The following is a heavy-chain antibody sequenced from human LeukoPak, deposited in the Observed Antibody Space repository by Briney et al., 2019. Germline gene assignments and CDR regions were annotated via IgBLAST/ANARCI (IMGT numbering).Heavy chain of an antibody. D-gene: IGHD3-22*01. J-gene: IGHJ5*01. Sequence: PSETLSLTCAVSGYSISSGHYWVWIRPPPGKGLEWIGRIYHSGSTYYNPSLKSRVTISVDTSKNQFSLKLSSVTAADTAVYYCARGDDCCGMTCYEGGRWFDFWGQGTLVTVSS. CDR2: IYHSGST. CDR1: GYSISSGHY. V-gene: IGHV4-38-2*01. CDR3: ARGDDCCGMTCYEGGRWFDF.